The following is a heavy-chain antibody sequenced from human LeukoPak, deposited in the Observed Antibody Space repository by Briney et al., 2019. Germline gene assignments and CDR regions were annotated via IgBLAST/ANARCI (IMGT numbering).Heavy chain of an antibody. V-gene: IGHV4-39*01. Sequence: SETLSLTCTVSGGSISSGGYYWSWIRPSPGKGLEWIGSIYYSGSVNNNPSLQSRVTISVDTSRNQFSLKLTSVTAADTAVYYCARRVTTSGNFFDNWGPGTLVTVS. CDR2: IYYSGSV. D-gene: IGHD1-1*01. CDR1: GGSISSGGYY. J-gene: IGHJ4*02. CDR3: ARRVTTSGNFFDN.